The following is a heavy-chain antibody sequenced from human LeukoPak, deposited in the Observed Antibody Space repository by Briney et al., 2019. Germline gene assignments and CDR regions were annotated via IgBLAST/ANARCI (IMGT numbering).Heavy chain of an antibody. Sequence: PGRSPRLSCAASGFTFDDYAMHWVRQAPGKGLEWVSGISWNSGSIGYADSVKGRFTISRDNAKNSLYLQMNSLRAEDTALYYCAKARGYSGPRYYYYYGMDVWGQGTTVTVSS. CDR1: GFTFDDYA. CDR3: AKARGYSGPRYYYYYGMDV. D-gene: IGHD5-12*01. V-gene: IGHV3-9*01. J-gene: IGHJ6*02. CDR2: ISWNSGSI.